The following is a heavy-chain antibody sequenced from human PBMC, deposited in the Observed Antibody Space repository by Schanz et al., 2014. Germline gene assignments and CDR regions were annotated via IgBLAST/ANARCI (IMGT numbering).Heavy chain of an antibody. CDR2: MSYDGSNK. D-gene: IGHD3-10*01. CDR1: GFTFSSYA. V-gene: IGHV3-30-3*01. J-gene: IGHJ6*03. CDR3: VREENYPSFLGYYYYMDV. Sequence: VQLLESGGGVVQPGRSLRLSCAASGFTFSSYAMHWVRQAPGKGLEWVAVMSYDGSNKYYADSVKGRFTISRDNSKSMLFLEMSSLRVEDTAVYYCVREENYPSFLGYYYYMDVWGKGTSXTVSS.